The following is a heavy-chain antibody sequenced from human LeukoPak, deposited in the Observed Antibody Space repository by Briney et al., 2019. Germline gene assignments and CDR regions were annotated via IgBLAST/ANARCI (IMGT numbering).Heavy chain of an antibody. CDR1: GFTSSSYS. D-gene: IGHD5-12*01. V-gene: IGHV3-21*01. CDR2: ISSSSSYI. J-gene: IGHJ4*02. CDR3: ARDSTSGGYGYDY. Sequence: GGSLRLSCAASGFTSSSYSMNWVRQAPGKGLEWVSSISSSSSYIYYADSVKGRFTISRDNAKNSLYLQMNSLRAEDTAVYYCARDSTSGGYGYDYWGQGTLVTVSS.